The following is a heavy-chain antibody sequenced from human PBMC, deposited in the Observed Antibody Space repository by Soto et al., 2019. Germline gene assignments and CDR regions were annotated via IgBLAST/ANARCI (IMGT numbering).Heavy chain of an antibody. CDR3: ARDHRAGFGIHLNYYYYGRDV. D-gene: IGHD3-10*01. V-gene: IGHV1-46*03. J-gene: IGHJ6*02. CDR2: INPSGGST. CDR1: GYTFTSYY. Sequence: ASVKVSCKASGYTFTSYYMHWVRQAPGQGLEWMGIINPSGGSTSYAQKFQGRVTMTRDTSTRTVYMELSSLRSEDTSVYYCARDHRAGFGIHLNYYYYGRDVWGQGTTVTVSS.